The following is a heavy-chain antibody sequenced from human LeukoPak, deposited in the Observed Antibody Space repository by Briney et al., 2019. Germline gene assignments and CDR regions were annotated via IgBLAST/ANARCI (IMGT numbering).Heavy chain of an antibody. J-gene: IGHJ4*02. D-gene: IGHD3-22*01. CDR1: GFTFSSYA. Sequence: GGSLRLSCAASGFTFSSYAMSWVRQAPGKGLEWVSTISGSGGSTYYADSVRGRFTISRDNSKNTLYLQMNSLRAEDTAVYYCAKALTMIDPPRGYWGQGTLVTVSS. CDR2: ISGSGGST. V-gene: IGHV3-23*01. CDR3: AKALTMIDPPRGY.